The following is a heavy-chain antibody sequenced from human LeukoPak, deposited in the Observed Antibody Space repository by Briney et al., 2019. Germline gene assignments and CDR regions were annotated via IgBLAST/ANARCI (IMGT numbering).Heavy chain of an antibody. Sequence: SETLSLTCTVSGDSISSDDFYWSWIRQPAGKGLEWIGRFSASGHSNYNPSLKSRLTISVDTSKNQFSLKLSSVTAADTAVYYCARGAPTLGEVEMATIQPTGPGHQFDDWGQGTLVTVSS. V-gene: IGHV4-61*02. J-gene: IGHJ4*02. D-gene: IGHD5-24*01. CDR2: FSASGHS. CDR1: GDSISSDDFY. CDR3: ARGAPTLGEVEMATIQPTGPGHQFDD.